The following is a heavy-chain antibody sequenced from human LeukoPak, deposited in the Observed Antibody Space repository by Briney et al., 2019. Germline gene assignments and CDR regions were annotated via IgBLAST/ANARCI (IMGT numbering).Heavy chain of an antibody. CDR2: IDNSGST. CDR1: GASIRGYY. Sequence: SETLSLTCTVPGASIRGYYWSWIRQPAGKGLEWIGRIDNSGSTNYNPSLKSRVIMSLDTSNNQFSLKLNSVTAADTAIYYCARHFDSSGLDYWGQGTLVTVSS. CDR3: ARHFDSSGLDY. V-gene: IGHV4-4*07. D-gene: IGHD3-22*01. J-gene: IGHJ4*02.